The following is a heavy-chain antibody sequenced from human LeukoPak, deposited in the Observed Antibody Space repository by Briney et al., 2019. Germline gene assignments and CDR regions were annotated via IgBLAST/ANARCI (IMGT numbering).Heavy chain of an antibody. CDR1: GGSISSYY. J-gene: IGHJ4*02. CDR3: ARGGVTSLGY. D-gene: IGHD5-18*01. CDR2: IYTTGST. Sequence: PSETLSLTCTVSGGSISSYYWTWIRQPAGKGLEWIGRIYTTGSTNYNPSLNSRVTISVDTSKNQFSLKLSSVTAADTAVYYCARGGVTSLGYWGQGTLVTVSS. V-gene: IGHV4-4*07.